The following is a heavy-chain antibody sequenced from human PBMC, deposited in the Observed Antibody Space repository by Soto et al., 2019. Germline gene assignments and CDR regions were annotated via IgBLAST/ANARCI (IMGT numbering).Heavy chain of an antibody. Sequence: SETLSLTCTVSGGSIRNVYWSWIRQPPGKGLEWIGFIFHSGNAKYNPSLKSRVTISVDTSRNQFSLSLKSVTAEDTAVYYCAKDQYLWQLSDNLFDYWGQGTLVTVSS. CDR3: AKDQYLWQLSDNLFDY. J-gene: IGHJ4*02. CDR2: IFHSGNA. CDR1: GGSIRNVY. D-gene: IGHD6-6*01. V-gene: IGHV4-59*01.